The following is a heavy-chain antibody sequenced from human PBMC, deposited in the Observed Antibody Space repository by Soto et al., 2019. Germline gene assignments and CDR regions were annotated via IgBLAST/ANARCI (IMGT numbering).Heavy chain of an antibody. CDR2: IYPGDSDT. D-gene: IGHD6-6*01. Sequence: GASLKISGEGSGCSVTSSWIGWVRQMPGKGLEWMGIIYPGDSDTRYSPSFQGQVTISADKSISTAYLQWSSLKASDTAMYYCARQEDSSSSTFDYWGQGTLVTVSS. CDR1: GCSVTSSW. J-gene: IGHJ4*02. V-gene: IGHV5-51*01. CDR3: ARQEDSSSSTFDY.